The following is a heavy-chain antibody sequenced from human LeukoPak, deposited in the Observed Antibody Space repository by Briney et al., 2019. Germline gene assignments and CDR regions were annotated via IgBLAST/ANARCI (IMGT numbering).Heavy chain of an antibody. D-gene: IGHD6-6*01. Sequence: GGSLRLSCAASGFTFSSYAMSWVRQAPGKGLEWVSAINGSGGSTCYADSVKGRFTISRDNSKNTLYLQMNSLRVEDTAVYYCRAHGSRIAARSDYWGQGTLVTVSS. CDR3: RAHGSRIAARSDY. J-gene: IGHJ4*02. CDR1: GFTFSSYA. CDR2: INGSGGST. V-gene: IGHV3-23*01.